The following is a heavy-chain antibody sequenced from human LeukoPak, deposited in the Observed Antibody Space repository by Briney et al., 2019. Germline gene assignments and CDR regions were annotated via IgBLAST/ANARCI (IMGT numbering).Heavy chain of an antibody. D-gene: IGHD2-2*01. J-gene: IGHJ4*02. CDR2: IYTSGST. Sequence: SETLSLTCTVSGGSISSYCWSLIRQPAGKGLEWIGRIYTSGSTNYNPSLKSRVTMSVDTSKNQFSLKLSSVTAADTAVYYCAREDLVVVPAALDYWGQGTLVTVSS. V-gene: IGHV4-4*07. CDR3: AREDLVVVPAALDY. CDR1: GGSISSYC.